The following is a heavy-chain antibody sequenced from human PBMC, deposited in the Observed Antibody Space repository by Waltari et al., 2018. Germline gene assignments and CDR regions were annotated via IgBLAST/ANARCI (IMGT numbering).Heavy chain of an antibody. D-gene: IGHD2-8*01. V-gene: IGHV4-34*01. CDR2: INQSGGT. CDR3: ARGLLRRMYWSDGDGYLRTGYFDY. CDR1: GGSFNDYQ. J-gene: IGHJ4*02. Sequence: QVQIQQWGAGLLKPSETLSLTCAVSGGSFNDYQCTWIRQPPGKGLAWIGEINQSGGTSIHPSLKSRITMSLDRSKNQYSLNLTSVTAADTAVYFCARGLLRRMYWSDGDGYLRTGYFDYWGQGSLVTVSS.